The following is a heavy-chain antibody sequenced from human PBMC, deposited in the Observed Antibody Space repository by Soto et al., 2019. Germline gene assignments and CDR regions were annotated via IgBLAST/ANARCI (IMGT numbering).Heavy chain of an antibody. D-gene: IGHD3-22*01. CDR3: ARDRGYYDSSGYRIGDFDY. J-gene: IGHJ4*02. V-gene: IGHV3-66*01. CDR2: IYSGGST. Sequence: GGSLRLSCAASGFTVSSNYMNWVRQAPGKGLEWVSVIYSGGSTYYADSVKGRFTISRDNSKNTLYLQMNSLRAEDTAVYYCARDRGYYDSSGYRIGDFDYWGQGTLVTVSS. CDR1: GFTVSSNY.